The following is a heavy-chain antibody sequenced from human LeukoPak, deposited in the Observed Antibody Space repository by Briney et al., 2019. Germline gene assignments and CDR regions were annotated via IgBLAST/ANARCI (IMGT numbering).Heavy chain of an antibody. D-gene: IGHD6-19*01. CDR2: INHSGST. V-gene: IGHV4-34*01. Sequence: SDTLSLTCAVYGGSFSGYYWNWIRQPPGKGLEWIGEINHSGSTNYNPSLQSRVTISVDTSKNQFSLKLSSVTAADTAVYYCARFRTAVAVYYYYYGMDVWGQGTTVTVSS. CDR3: ARFRTAVAVYYYYYGMDV. J-gene: IGHJ6*02. CDR1: GGSFSGYY.